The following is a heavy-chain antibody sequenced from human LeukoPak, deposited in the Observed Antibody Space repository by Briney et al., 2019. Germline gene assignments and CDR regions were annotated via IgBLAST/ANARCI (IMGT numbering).Heavy chain of an antibody. Sequence: PGGSLRLSCVASGFTFSSYAMTWVRQAPGKGLEWVSVISVSGGNTHYADSVKGRFTISRDNSKNTLYLQMNSLRVEDTAVYYCAKVAVHSSGWYGFDSWGQGTLVTVSS. D-gene: IGHD6-19*01. V-gene: IGHV3-23*01. CDR2: ISVSGGNT. CDR3: AKVAVHSSGWYGFDS. J-gene: IGHJ5*01. CDR1: GFTFSSYA.